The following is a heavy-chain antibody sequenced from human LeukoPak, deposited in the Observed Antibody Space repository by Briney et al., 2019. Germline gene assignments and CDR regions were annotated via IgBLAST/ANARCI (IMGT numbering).Heavy chain of an antibody. Sequence: PGGSLRLSCAASGFTFSSYGMHWVRQAPGKGLEWVALIWYDGSNKYFADSVKGRFTISRDNSKNTQYLQMNSLRAEDTAVYYCAREYYYGSGSYYNGYWGQGTLVTVSS. CDR3: AREYYYGSGSYYNGY. CDR2: IWYDGSNK. D-gene: IGHD3-10*01. J-gene: IGHJ4*02. CDR1: GFTFSSYG. V-gene: IGHV3-33*01.